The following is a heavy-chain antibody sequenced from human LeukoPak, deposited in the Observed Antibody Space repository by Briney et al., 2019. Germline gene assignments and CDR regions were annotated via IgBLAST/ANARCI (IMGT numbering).Heavy chain of an antibody. CDR2: ISSSGSTI. CDR1: GFTFSDYY. CDR3: AREYYYDSSGYFDY. Sequence: GGSLRLSCAASGFTFSDYYMSWIRQAPGKGLEWVSYISSSGSTISYADSVKGRFTIFRDDAKNSLYLQMNSLRAEDTAVYYCAREYYYDSSGYFDYWGQGTLVTVSS. D-gene: IGHD3-22*01. V-gene: IGHV3-11*01. J-gene: IGHJ4*02.